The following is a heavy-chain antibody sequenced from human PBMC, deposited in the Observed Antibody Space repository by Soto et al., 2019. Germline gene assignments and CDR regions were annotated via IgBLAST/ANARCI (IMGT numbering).Heavy chain of an antibody. CDR2: IYYSGST. D-gene: IGHD6-6*01. CDR3: ARHVFFTIAARPEVFDY. J-gene: IGHJ4*02. CDR1: GGSISSSSYY. Sequence: QLLESGPGLVKPSETLSLTCTVSGGSISSSSYYWGWIRQPPGKGLEWIGCIYYSGSTYYNPSLKSRVTIGVDTPKNQFSLKLSSVTAADTAVYYCARHVFFTIAARPEVFDYWGQGTLVTVSS. V-gene: IGHV4-39*01.